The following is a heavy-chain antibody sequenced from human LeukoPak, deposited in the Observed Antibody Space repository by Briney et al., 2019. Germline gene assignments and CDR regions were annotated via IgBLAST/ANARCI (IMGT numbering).Heavy chain of an antibody. D-gene: IGHD2-21*02. CDR2: IRYDGSNK. Sequence: GGSLRLSRAASGFTFSNYGMHWVRQAPSKGLEWVAFIRYDGSNKYYADSVKGRFTISRDNSKNTLYLQMNSLRAEDTAVYYCVKVTPPFDYWGQGTLVTVSS. V-gene: IGHV3-30*02. J-gene: IGHJ4*02. CDR1: GFTFSNYG. CDR3: VKVTPPFDY.